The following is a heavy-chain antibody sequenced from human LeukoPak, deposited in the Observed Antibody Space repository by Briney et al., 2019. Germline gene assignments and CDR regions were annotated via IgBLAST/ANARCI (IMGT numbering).Heavy chain of an antibody. V-gene: IGHV3-33*01. Sequence: TGGSLRLSCAASGFILNDYGMHWVRQAPGKGLGWVADIWFDKNQHFADSVKGRFAISRDNSKNTVYLQINSLRAEDTAVYYCARDRHCVNGVCHSPPGMDVWGQGTTVTVSS. CDR2: IWFDKNQ. J-gene: IGHJ6*02. CDR3: ARDRHCVNGVCHSPPGMDV. D-gene: IGHD2-8*01. CDR1: GFILNDYG.